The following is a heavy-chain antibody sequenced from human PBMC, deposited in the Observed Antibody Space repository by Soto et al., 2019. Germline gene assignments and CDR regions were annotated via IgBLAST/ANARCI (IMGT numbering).Heavy chain of an antibody. D-gene: IGHD3-16*01. CDR1: GYSFTRNE. CDR2: INTGNGNT. CDR3: ARNGGGLGY. J-gene: IGHJ4*02. Sequence: QVQLVQSGAEVKKPGASVKVSCKASGYSFTRNEIYWVRQAPGQRLEWMGWINTGNGNTKYSQKFQGRVTITRDTSASTAYMELSSLRSEDTAVYYCARNGGGLGYWGQGTLVTVSS. V-gene: IGHV1-3*04.